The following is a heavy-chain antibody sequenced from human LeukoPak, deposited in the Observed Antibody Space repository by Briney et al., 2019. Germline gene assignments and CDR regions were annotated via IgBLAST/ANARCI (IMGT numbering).Heavy chain of an antibody. CDR2: IYYSGST. Sequence: PSETLSLTCTVSGGSISSSSYYWGWIRQPPGKGLEWIGSIYYSGSTYYNPSLKSRVTISVDTSKNQFSLKLSSVTAADTAVYYCARARRGEQWLFLSWFDPWGQGTLVTVSS. J-gene: IGHJ5*02. D-gene: IGHD6-19*01. CDR3: ARARRGEQWLFLSWFDP. V-gene: IGHV4-39*07. CDR1: GGSISSSSYY.